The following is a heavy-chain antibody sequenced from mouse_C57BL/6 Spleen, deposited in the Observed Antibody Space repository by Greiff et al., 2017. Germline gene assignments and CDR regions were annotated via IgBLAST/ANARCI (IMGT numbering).Heavy chain of an antibody. D-gene: IGHD2-2*01. J-gene: IGHJ3*01. CDR1: GYTFTDYY. CDR2: INPYNGGT. Sequence: EVQLQQSGPVLVKPGASVKMSCKASGYTFTDYYMNWVKQSHGKSLEWIGVINPYNGGTSYNQKFKGKATLTVDKSSSTAYMELNSLTSEDSAVYYCARWGYDAWFAYWGQGTLVTVSA. CDR3: ARWGYDAWFAY. V-gene: IGHV1-19*01.